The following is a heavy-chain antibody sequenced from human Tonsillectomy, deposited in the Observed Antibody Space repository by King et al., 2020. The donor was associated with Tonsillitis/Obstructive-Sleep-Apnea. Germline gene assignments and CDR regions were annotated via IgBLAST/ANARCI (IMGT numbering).Heavy chain of an antibody. CDR3: ARPAVAGPYYYYYYMDV. Sequence: VQLVESGVEVKKPVASVKVSCKASVYTFTSYGISWVRQCPGQVLEWMGWIRAYIGDTNYAQKLQGRVTMTTDTSTSTAYAELRSLRSDDTAVYYCARPAVAGPYYYYYYMDVWGKGTTVTVSS. D-gene: IGHD6-19*01. V-gene: IGHV1-18*01. J-gene: IGHJ6*03. CDR2: IRAYIGDT. CDR1: VYTFTSYG.